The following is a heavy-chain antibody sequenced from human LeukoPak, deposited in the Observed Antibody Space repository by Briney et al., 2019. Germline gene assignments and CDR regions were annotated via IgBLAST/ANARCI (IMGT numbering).Heavy chain of an antibody. CDR1: GFIFSSYV. J-gene: IGHJ4*02. V-gene: IGHV3-23*01. Sequence: GGSLRLSCAASGFIFSSYVMTWVRQAPGKGLEWVSAISASGGSTYYADSAKGLFTISRDNSKNTLYLQMNSLRVEDTAVYYCANDRPSWGQGTLVTVSS. CDR3: ANDRPS. CDR2: ISASGGST.